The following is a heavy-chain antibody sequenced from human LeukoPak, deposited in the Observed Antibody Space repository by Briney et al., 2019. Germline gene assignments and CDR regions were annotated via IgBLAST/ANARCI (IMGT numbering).Heavy chain of an antibody. Sequence: GGSLRLSCSASGFTFSDYDMNWIRQAPGKGLKWISAISGRSSHTYYGDSVKGRFSISRDNAKNLLYLQMNGLGAEDTAVYYCGRAFPPLRTSSAGDLWGQGTLVTVSS. CDR2: ISGRSSHT. CDR1: GFTFSDYD. CDR3: GRAFPPLRTSSAGDL. J-gene: IGHJ4*02. D-gene: IGHD3-16*01. V-gene: IGHV3-21*06.